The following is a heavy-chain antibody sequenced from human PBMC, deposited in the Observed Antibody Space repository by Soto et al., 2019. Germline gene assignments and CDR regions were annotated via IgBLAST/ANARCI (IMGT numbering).Heavy chain of an antibody. Sequence: QVQLVQSGAEVKKPGASVKVSCKASGYTFTSYYMHWVRQAPGQGLEWLGIINPSGGSTSYAQKFQGRVTMTRDTSTSTVYMELSSLRSEDTAVYYCARMYPDETGGFGFWGQGTLVTVSS. CDR1: GYTFTSYY. V-gene: IGHV1-46*01. J-gene: IGHJ4*02. CDR2: INPSGGST. D-gene: IGHD3-16*01. CDR3: ARMYPDETGGFGF.